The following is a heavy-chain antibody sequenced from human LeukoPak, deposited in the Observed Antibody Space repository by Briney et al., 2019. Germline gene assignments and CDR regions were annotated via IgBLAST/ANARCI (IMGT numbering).Heavy chain of an antibody. CDR3: ARDDRSYRGAFDI. D-gene: IGHD3-10*01. Sequence: SETLSLTCTVSGGSISSSSYYWGWIRQPPGKGLEWIGSIYYSGSTYYNPSLKSRVTISVDTSKNQFSLKLSSVTAADTAVYYCARDDRSYRGAFDIWGQGTMVTVSS. J-gene: IGHJ3*02. V-gene: IGHV4-39*07. CDR2: IYYSGST. CDR1: GGSISSSSYY.